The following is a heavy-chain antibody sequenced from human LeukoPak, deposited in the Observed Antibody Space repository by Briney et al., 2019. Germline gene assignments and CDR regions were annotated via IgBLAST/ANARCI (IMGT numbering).Heavy chain of an antibody. Sequence: SETLSLTCTVSGDSINTSNYFWGWIRQSTGKGLEWIGNIYYVGTSDYNPSLKSRVTISIDTSKNQFSLNLRSVTAADTAFYYCARHRSGSYIRYFDFWGQGALVTVSS. CDR2: IYYVGTS. D-gene: IGHD1-26*01. CDR3: ARHRSGSYIRYFDF. J-gene: IGHJ4*02. CDR1: GDSINTSNYF. V-gene: IGHV4-39*01.